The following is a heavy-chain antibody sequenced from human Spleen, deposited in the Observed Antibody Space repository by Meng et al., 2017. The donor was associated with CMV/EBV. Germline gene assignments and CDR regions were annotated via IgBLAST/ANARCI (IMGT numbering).Heavy chain of an antibody. V-gene: IGHV4-39*07. Sequence: SETLSLTCTVSDGSISSSYYYWGWIRQPPGKGLEWIGSIYYTGRTYYNPSLRSRVSISVDTSENQFSLKLSSVTAADTAVYYCARQYYDFWSGYYPQVGDYYFDYWGQGTLVTVSS. CDR1: DGSISSSYYY. J-gene: IGHJ4*02. D-gene: IGHD3-3*01. CDR3: ARQYYDFWSGYYPQVGDYYFDY. CDR2: IYYTGRT.